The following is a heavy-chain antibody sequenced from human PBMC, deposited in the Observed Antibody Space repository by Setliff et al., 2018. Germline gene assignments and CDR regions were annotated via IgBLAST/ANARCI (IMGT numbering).Heavy chain of an antibody. D-gene: IGHD4-17*01. Sequence: PSETLSLTCTVSGYSISSGHYWGWIRQPPGKGLEWIGSISHSGSTYYNSSLRSRVTISGDASKNQLSLKLSSVTAADTAVYYCARQTRYGYGDYAIDYWGQGRLVTVSS. CDR3: ARQTRYGYGDYAIDY. V-gene: IGHV4-38-2*02. J-gene: IGHJ4*02. CDR2: ISHSGST. CDR1: GYSISSGHY.